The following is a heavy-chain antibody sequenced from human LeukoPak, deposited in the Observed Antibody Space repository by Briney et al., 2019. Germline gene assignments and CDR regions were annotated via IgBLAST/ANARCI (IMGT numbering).Heavy chain of an antibody. CDR3: ARDRGSYRFDY. CDR1: GGTFSSYA. Sequence: ASVKVSCKASGGTFSSYAISWVRQAPGQGPEWMGGIIPIFGTANYAQKFQGRVTITADESTSTAYMELSSLRSEDTAVYYCARDRGSYRFDYWGQGTLVTVSS. D-gene: IGHD1-26*01. CDR2: IIPIFGTA. J-gene: IGHJ4*02. V-gene: IGHV1-69*13.